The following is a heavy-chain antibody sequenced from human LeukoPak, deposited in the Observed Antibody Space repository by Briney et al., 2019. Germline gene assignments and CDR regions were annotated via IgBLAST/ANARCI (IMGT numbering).Heavy chain of an antibody. D-gene: IGHD3-10*01. V-gene: IGHV3-30*18. CDR1: GFTFSSYG. CDR2: ISYDGSNK. CDR3: AKDWVRGVFDY. Sequence: GRSLRLSCAASGFTFSSYGMHWVRQAPGTGLEWVAVISYDGSNKYYADSVKGRFTISRDNSKNTLYLQMNSLRAEDTTVYYCAKDWVRGVFDYWGQGTLVTVSS. J-gene: IGHJ4*02.